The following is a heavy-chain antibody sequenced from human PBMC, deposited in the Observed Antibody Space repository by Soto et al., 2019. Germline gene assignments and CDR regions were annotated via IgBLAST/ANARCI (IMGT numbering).Heavy chain of an antibody. CDR1: GGSISGYY. CDR3: ARGFYDSSGFAQAYFDY. V-gene: IGHV4-4*07. D-gene: IGHD3-22*01. J-gene: IGHJ4*02. Sequence: SETLSLTCTVSGGSISGYYWNWIRQAAGKGLEWIGRIYGSGSTNYNPSLKSRVTMSVNTSRRQFSLRLSSVTAADTAIYYCARGFYDSSGFAQAYFDYWGRGTLVTVSS. CDR2: IYGSGST.